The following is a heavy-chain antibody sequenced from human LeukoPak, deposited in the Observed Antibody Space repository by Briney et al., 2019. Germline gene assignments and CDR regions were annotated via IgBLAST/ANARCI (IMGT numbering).Heavy chain of an antibody. CDR1: GGPFSGYY. Sequence: SETLSLTCAVYGGPFSGYYWSWIRQPPGKGLEWIGEINHSGSTNYNPSLKSRVTISVDTSKNQFSLKLSSVTAADTAVYYCARGPTYYYDSSGYYDWGQGTLVTVSS. D-gene: IGHD3-22*01. CDR3: ARGPTYYYDSSGYYD. CDR2: INHSGST. V-gene: IGHV4-34*01. J-gene: IGHJ4*02.